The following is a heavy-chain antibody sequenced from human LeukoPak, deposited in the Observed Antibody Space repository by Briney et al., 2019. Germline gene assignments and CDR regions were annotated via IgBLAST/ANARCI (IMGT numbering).Heavy chain of an antibody. V-gene: IGHV3-53*01. CDR2: IYSGGST. Sequence: GGSLRLSCAASGFTVSSNYTSWVRQAPGKGLEWVSVIYSGGSTYYADSVKGRFTISRDNSKNTLYLQMNSLRAEDTAVYYCARGRGGLYGMDVWGQGTTVTVSS. J-gene: IGHJ6*02. D-gene: IGHD3-16*01. CDR1: GFTVSSNY. CDR3: ARGRGGLYGMDV.